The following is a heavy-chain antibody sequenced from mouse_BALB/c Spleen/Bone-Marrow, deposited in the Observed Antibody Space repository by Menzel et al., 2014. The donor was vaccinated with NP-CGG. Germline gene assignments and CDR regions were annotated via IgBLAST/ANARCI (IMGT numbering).Heavy chain of an antibody. CDR1: GYTFTSYW. D-gene: IGHD2-14*01. CDR3: ARHYRYYFDY. CDR2: INPSTGYT. V-gene: IGHV1-7*01. Sequence: VKLMESGAELAKPGASVKMSCKASGYTFTSYWMHWVKQRPGQGLEWIGYINPSTGYTEYNQKFKDKATLTADKSSSTAYMQLSSLTSEDSAVYYCARHYRYYFDYWGQGTPLTVSS. J-gene: IGHJ2*01.